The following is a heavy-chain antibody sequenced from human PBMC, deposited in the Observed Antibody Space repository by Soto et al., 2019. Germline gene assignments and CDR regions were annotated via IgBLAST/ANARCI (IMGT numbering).Heavy chain of an antibody. V-gene: IGHV3-74*01. D-gene: IGHD2-2*01. J-gene: IGHJ6*02. CDR3: ASSDIVVVPAAVDYYYYGMDV. CDR1: GFTFSSYW. CDR2: INSDGSST. Sequence: EVQLVESGGGLVQPGGSLRLSCAASGFTFSSYWMHWVRQAPGKGLVWVSRINSDGSSTSYADSVKGRFTISRDNAKXXLXRXKNSLRAEDTAVYYCASSDIVVVPAAVDYYYYGMDVWGQGTTVTVSS.